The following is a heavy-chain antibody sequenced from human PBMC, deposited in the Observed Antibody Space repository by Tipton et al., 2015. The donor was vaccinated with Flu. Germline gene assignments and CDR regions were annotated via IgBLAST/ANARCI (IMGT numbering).Heavy chain of an antibody. Sequence: SLRLSCAASGFTFSSYDMHWVRQATGKGLEWVSAIGTAGDTYYPGSVKGRFTISRENAKNSLYLQMNSLRAGDTAVYYCARESPHCSGGSCYNWFDPWGQGTLVTVSS. CDR2: IGTAGDT. CDR1: GFTFSSYD. V-gene: IGHV3-13*01. CDR3: ARESPHCSGGSCYNWFDP. J-gene: IGHJ5*02. D-gene: IGHD2-15*01.